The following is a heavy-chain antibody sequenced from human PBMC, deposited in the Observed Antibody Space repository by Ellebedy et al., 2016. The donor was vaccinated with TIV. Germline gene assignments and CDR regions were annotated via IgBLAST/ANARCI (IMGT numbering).Heavy chain of an antibody. CDR1: GGTFSHYA. Sequence: AASVKVSCKASGGTFSHYAITWVRQAPGQGLEWMGRIIPIVGTAKYAQKFQDRVTITADRSTSTAYMELSSLTSEDTAVYYCARLSDGSNDFALDYWGQGTLVIVSS. J-gene: IGHJ4*02. D-gene: IGHD5-24*01. CDR3: ARLSDGSNDFALDY. CDR2: IIPIVGTA. V-gene: IGHV1-69*04.